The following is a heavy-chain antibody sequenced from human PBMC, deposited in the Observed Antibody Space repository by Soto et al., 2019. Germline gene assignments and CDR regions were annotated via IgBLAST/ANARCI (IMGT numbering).Heavy chain of an antibody. CDR3: AHAGDYDLLTFDH. V-gene: IGHV2-5*02. Sequence: QITLKESGPTLVRPAQTLTLTCGFSGFSLSSYGMGVAWIRHPPAKALEWLALIYWDDDKRYSPSLKDRLAISKDTSSNQVVLTITNMDPGDTATYFCAHAGDYDLLTFDHWGPGTLVTVSS. D-gene: IGHD4-17*01. CDR1: GFSLSSYGMG. J-gene: IGHJ4*02. CDR2: IYWDDDK.